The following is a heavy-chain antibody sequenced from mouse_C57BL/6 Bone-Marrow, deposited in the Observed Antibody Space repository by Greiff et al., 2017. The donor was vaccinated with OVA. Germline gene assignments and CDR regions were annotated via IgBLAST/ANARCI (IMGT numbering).Heavy chain of an antibody. Sequence: EVQRVESGPELVKPGDSVKISCKASGYSFTGYFMNWVMQSHGKSLEWIGRINPYNGDTFYNQKFKGKATLTVDKSSSTAHMELRSLTSEDSAVYYCARGDYYGSSSYAMDYWGQGTSVTVSS. V-gene: IGHV1-20*01. CDR2: INPYNGDT. CDR1: GYSFTGYF. D-gene: IGHD1-1*01. J-gene: IGHJ4*01. CDR3: ARGDYYGSSSYAMDY.